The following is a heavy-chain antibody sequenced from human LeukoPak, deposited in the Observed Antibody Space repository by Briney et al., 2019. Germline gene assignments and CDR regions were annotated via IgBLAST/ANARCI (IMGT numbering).Heavy chain of an antibody. J-gene: IGHJ5*02. CDR1: GFTFSTYA. CDR3: AKDRYSYDPRGWSDP. Sequence: GGSLRLSCAASGFTFSTYAMNWVRQAPGKGLEWVSAISGSGGSTYYADSVKGRFTISRDNSKNTLYLQMNSLRAEDTAVYYCAKDRYSYDPRGWSDPWGQGTLVTVSS. V-gene: IGHV3-23*01. D-gene: IGHD3-22*01. CDR2: ISGSGGST.